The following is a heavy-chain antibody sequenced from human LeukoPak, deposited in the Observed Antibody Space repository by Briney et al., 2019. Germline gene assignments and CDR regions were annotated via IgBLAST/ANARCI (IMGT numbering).Heavy chain of an antibody. CDR1: EFNFSSHA. D-gene: IGHD3-3*01. CDR2: ISSTGDST. Sequence: PGGSLRLSCSASEFNFSSHAVHWVRQAPGKGLEYVSTISSTGDSTYYADPVKGRFTSSRDNSKNTLYLQMSSLRAEDTAVYYCLIDFWSAYYTDWGQGTLVTVSP. J-gene: IGHJ4*02. CDR3: LIDFWSAYYTD. V-gene: IGHV3-64D*09.